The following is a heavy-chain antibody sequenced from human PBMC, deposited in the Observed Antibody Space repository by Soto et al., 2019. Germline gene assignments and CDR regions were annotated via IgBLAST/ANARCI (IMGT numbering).Heavy chain of an antibody. D-gene: IGHD2-21*01. CDR3: ARGPGGGRFEVGAFDI. CDR1: GGTFSSYA. Sequence: SVKVSCKASGGTFSSYAISWVRQAPGQGLEWMGGIIPIFGTANYAQKFQGRVTITADESTSTAYMELSSLRSEDTAVYYCARGPGGGRFEVGAFDIWGQGTMVTVSS. V-gene: IGHV1-69*13. J-gene: IGHJ3*02. CDR2: IIPIFGTA.